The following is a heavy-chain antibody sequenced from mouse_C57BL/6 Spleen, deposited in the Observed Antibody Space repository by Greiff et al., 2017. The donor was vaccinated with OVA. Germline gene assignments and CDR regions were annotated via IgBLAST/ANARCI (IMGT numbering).Heavy chain of an antibody. D-gene: IGHD1-1*01. Sequence: EVMLVESGGGLVKPGGSLKLSCAASGFTFSDYGMHWVRQAPEKGLEWVAYISSGSSTIYYADTVKGRFTISRDNAKNTLFLQMTSLRSEDTAMYYCAREPFITTVVGDYWGQGTTLTVSS. J-gene: IGHJ2*01. CDR1: GFTFSDYG. CDR2: ISSGSSTI. V-gene: IGHV5-17*01. CDR3: AREPFITTVVGDY.